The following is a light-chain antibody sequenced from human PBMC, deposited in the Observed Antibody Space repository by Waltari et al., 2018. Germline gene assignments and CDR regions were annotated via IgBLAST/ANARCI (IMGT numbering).Light chain of an antibody. CDR1: NIGSKS. J-gene: IGLJ2*01. CDR3: QVWDSSSDHVV. CDR2: DDS. V-gene: IGLV3-21*02. Sequence: SYVLTQPPSVSVAPGQTARITCGGNNIGSKSVHWYQQKPGQAPVLAVYDDSDRPSGIPGRVSGSNSGNTATLTISRVEAGDEADYYCQVWDSSSDHVVFGGGTKLTVL.